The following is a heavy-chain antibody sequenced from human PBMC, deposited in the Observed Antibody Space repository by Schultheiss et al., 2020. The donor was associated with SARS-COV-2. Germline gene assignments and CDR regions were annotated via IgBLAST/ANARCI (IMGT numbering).Heavy chain of an antibody. J-gene: IGHJ4*02. V-gene: IGHV3-30*03. CDR2: ISYDTYNK. Sequence: GGSLRLSCAASGFTFRNYWMHWVRQAPGRGLEWVAVISYDTYNKYYADSVKGRFTISRDNSKKTLHLQMNSLKSEDTAIYYCASPDYGSGSYETNYWGQGTLVTVAS. D-gene: IGHD3-10*01. CDR3: ASPDYGSGSYETNY. CDR1: GFTFRNYW.